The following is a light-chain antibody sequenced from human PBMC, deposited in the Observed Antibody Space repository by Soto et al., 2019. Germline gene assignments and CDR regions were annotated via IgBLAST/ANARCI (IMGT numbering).Light chain of an antibody. CDR1: SSDVGGYNY. CDR3: SSYTSSSLGV. CDR2: DVS. Sequence: QSALTQPASVSGSPGQSITISCTGTSSDVGGYNYVSWYQQHPGKAPKLMIYDVSNRPSGVSNRFSGSKSGNTASLTISELQAEDEADYYCSSYTSSSLGVFGTGNKVTGL. J-gene: IGLJ1*01. V-gene: IGLV2-14*01.